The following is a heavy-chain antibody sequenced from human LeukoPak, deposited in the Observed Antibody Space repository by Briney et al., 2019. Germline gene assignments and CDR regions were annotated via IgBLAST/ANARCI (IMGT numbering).Heavy chain of an antibody. D-gene: IGHD1-1*01. CDR3: ARIYKAMGIDY. V-gene: IGHV4-39*01. CDR2: IYYSGYI. Sequence: SETLSLTCTASGGSISSSSYYWGWIRRSPGKGLEWIGSIYYSGYIYYNPSLKSRVTISVDTSKNQFSLKLSSATAADTAVYYCARIYKAMGIDYWGQGTLVTVSS. J-gene: IGHJ4*02. CDR1: GGSISSSSYY.